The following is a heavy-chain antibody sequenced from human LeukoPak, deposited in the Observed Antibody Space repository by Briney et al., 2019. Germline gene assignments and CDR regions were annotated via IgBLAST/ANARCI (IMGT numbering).Heavy chain of an antibody. J-gene: IGHJ4*02. Sequence: GGSLRLSCAASGFTFSTYAMNWVRQAPGKGLEWVSVIYSGGSTYYTDSVKGRFTISRDNSKNTLYLQMNSLRAEDTAVYYCSGKNYWGQGTLVTVSS. V-gene: IGHV3-53*01. CDR2: IYSGGST. CDR3: SGKNY. CDR1: GFTFSTYA.